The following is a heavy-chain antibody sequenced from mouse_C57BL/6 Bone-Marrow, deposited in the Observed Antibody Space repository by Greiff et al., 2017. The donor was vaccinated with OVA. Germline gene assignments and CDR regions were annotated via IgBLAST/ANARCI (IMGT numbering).Heavy chain of an antibody. J-gene: IGHJ2*01. D-gene: IGHD1-1*01. Sequence: QVQLQQPGAELVKPGASVKVSCKASGYTFTSYWMHWVKQRPGQGLEWIGRIHPSDSDTNYTQKFKGKATLTVDTSSNTAYMQLSSLTSEDSAVYACSLHANGSSRFGYWGQGTTLTVSS. CDR1: GYTFTSYW. CDR3: SLHANGSSRFGY. V-gene: IGHV1-74*01. CDR2: IHPSDSDT.